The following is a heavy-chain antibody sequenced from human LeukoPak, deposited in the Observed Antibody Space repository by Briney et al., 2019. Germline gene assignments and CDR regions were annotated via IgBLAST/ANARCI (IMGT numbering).Heavy chain of an antibody. Sequence: PGGSLRLSCAASGFTFSSYSMNWVRQAPGKGLECVSSISSNSSYIYYADSVKGRFTISRDNAKNSLYLQMNSLRAEDTAVYYCAGGRLWFEESWGQGTLVTVSS. D-gene: IGHD3-10*01. CDR2: ISSNSSYI. V-gene: IGHV3-21*01. CDR3: AGGRLWFEES. J-gene: IGHJ4*02. CDR1: GFTFSSYS.